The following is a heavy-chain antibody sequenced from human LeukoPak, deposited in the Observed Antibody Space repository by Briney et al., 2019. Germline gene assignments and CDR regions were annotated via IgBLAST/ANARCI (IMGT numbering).Heavy chain of an antibody. CDR3: ARERAITIFGVPAPGGFDP. CDR2: ISSSSSYI. Sequence: GGSLRLSCAASGFTFSSYSMNWVRQAPGKGLEWVSSISSSSSYINYADSVKGRFTISRDNAKNSLYLQMNSLRAEDTAVYYCARERAITIFGVPAPGGFDPWGQGTLVTVSS. J-gene: IGHJ5*02. V-gene: IGHV3-21*01. D-gene: IGHD3-3*01. CDR1: GFTFSSYS.